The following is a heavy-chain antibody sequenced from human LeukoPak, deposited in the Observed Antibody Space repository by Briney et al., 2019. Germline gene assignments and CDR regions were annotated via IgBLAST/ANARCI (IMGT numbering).Heavy chain of an antibody. V-gene: IGHV4-61*10. CDR1: GGSFSSGLYY. CDR3: ARTTEGGYTYDYFYYYYMDV. D-gene: IGHD5-18*01. J-gene: IGHJ6*03. Sequence: SETLSLTCTVSGGSFSSGLYYWTWIRQPAGKGLEWIGRIYISGSTNYNPSLKSRVTISVDTSKNHFSLKLSSVTAADTAVYYCARTTEGGYTYDYFYYYYMDVWGKGTTVTISS. CDR2: IYISGST.